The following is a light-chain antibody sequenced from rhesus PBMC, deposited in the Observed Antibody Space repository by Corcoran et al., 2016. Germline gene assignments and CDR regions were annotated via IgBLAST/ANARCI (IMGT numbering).Light chain of an antibody. V-gene: IGKV1-22*01. J-gene: IGKJ1*01. CDR3: QQYSSRPWT. CDR2: KAS. CDR1: QGISSW. Sequence: DIQMTQSPSSLSASVGDTVTITCRASQGISSWLAWYQQKPGKAPKLLRYKASSLQSGVPSRFRGSGAGTDFTLNSSSLQSEDFATYYCQQYSSRPWTFGQGTKVEIK.